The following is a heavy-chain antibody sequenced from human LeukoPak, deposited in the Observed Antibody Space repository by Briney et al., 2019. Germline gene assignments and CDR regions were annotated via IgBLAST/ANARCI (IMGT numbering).Heavy chain of an antibody. D-gene: IGHD4-17*01. CDR2: IKQDGSEK. Sequence: GGSLRLSCAASGFTLSNYWMSWVRQAPGKGLGWVANIKQDGSEKYYVDSVKGRFTISRDNAKNSLYLQMNSLRAEDTAVYYCARDARGDYGDYAGSRSDYWGQGTLVTVSS. CDR1: GFTLSNYW. V-gene: IGHV3-7*03. CDR3: ARDARGDYGDYAGSRSDY. J-gene: IGHJ4*02.